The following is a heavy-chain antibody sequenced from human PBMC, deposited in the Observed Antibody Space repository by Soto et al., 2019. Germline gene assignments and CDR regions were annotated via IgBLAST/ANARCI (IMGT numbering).Heavy chain of an antibody. V-gene: IGHV1-18*01. CDR1: GYRFETYG. D-gene: IGHD2-21*01. CDR2: ISAYSVDT. J-gene: IGHJ6*02. Sequence: ASVTVSCTASGYRFETYGMTCLRQAPGQGLEWMGWISAYSVDTYNAQKFQDRVTMTTDTSTGTAYMELRGLRSDDTAVYYCARGHEVIRGALDVWGQGTTVTVSS. CDR3: ARGHEVIRGALDV.